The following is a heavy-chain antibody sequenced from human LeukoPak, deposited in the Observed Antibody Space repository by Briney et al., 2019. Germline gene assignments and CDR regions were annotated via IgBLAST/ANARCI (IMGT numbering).Heavy chain of an antibody. V-gene: IGHV1-46*01. CDR3: ARTAARRFDY. D-gene: IGHD6-6*01. Sequence: SVXXSXKASXXTFPSYFMHWVRQAPGQGLEWMGIINPTGGSTTYAQKFQGRVTMTRDTSTSTVYMELSSLRSDDTAVYYRARTAARRFDYWGQGTLVTVSS. CDR1: XXTFPSYF. J-gene: IGHJ4*02. CDR2: INPTGGST.